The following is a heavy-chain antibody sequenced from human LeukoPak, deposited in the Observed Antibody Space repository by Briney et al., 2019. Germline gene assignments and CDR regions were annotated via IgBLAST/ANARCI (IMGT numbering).Heavy chain of an antibody. CDR2: IHHDGRI. Sequence: SDTLSLTCDVSGGSIDSTNWWNWVRQPPGKGLEWIGEIHHDGRINYNPSLKSRVTLSVDKSKNQFSLRLNSVTAADTAMYYCARSHDHLWGNYPDYWGQGTLVTVSS. CDR3: ARSHDHLWGNYPDY. J-gene: IGHJ4*02. D-gene: IGHD3-16*02. CDR1: GGSIDSTNW. V-gene: IGHV4/OR15-8*01.